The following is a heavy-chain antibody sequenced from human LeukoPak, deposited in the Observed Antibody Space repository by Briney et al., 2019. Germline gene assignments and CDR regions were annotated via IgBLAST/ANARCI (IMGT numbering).Heavy chain of an antibody. CDR1: GFTFSSYA. Sequence: TGGSLRLSCAASGFTFSSYAMSWVRQPPGKGLEWIGEINHSGSTNYNPSLKSRVTISVDTSKNQFSLKLSSVTAADTAVYYCAXXXXXYDFWSGYYELDYWGQGTLVTVSS. D-gene: IGHD3-3*01. CDR3: AXXXXXYDFWSGYYELDY. J-gene: IGHJ4*02. V-gene: IGHV4-34*08. CDR2: INHSGST.